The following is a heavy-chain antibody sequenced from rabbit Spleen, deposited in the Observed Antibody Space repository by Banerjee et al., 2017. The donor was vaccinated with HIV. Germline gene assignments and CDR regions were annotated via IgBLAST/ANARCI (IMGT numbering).Heavy chain of an antibody. D-gene: IGHD7-1*01. CDR1: GFSFSSSSY. Sequence: QEQLEESGGDLVKPEGSLTLTCTASGFSFSSSSYMCWVRQAPGKGLEWLACIYAGSSGSTYYASWAKGRFTISKTSSTTVTLQMTSLTAADTATYFCGRGIGYAGYGSATYFNLWGQGTLVTVS. CDR3: GRGIGYAGYGSATYFNL. J-gene: IGHJ4*01. CDR2: IYAGSSGST. V-gene: IGHV1S45*01.